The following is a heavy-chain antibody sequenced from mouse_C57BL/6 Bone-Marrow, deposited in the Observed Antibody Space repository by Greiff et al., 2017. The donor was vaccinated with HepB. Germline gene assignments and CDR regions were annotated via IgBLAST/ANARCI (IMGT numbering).Heavy chain of an antibody. Sequence: QVQLQQSGAELVKPGASVKMSCKASGYTFTSYWITWVKQRPGQGLEWIGDIYPGSGSTNYNEKFKSKATLTVDTSSSTAYMQLSSLTSEDSAVYYCARQLRLRRRTWFAYWGQGTLVTVSA. J-gene: IGHJ3*01. CDR1: GYTFTSYW. V-gene: IGHV1-55*01. D-gene: IGHD3-2*02. CDR3: ARQLRLRRRTWFAY. CDR2: IYPGSGST.